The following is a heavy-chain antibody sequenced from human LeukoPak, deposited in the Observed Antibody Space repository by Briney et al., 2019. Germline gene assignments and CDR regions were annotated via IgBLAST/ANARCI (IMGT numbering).Heavy chain of an antibody. CDR3: AEDVGCTGTNCFDP. CDR2: INLNTGYT. J-gene: IGHJ5*02. D-gene: IGHD1-1*01. Sequence: GASVKVSCKPSGDTFTSNYLHWVRQAPGQGLEWMGGINLNTGYTKYAQKFQGRVTMTRDTSTSSAFMELSRLRSDDTAVYFCAEDVGCTGTNCFDPWGQGTLVTVSS. V-gene: IGHV1-2*02. CDR1: GDTFTSNY.